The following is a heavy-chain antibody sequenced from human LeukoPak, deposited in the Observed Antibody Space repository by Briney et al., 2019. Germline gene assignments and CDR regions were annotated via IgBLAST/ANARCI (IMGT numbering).Heavy chain of an antibody. CDR2: IYSAGGT. CDR1: GFTVSSNY. CDR3: ARFLGRITISGVVPYGMDV. Sequence: GGSLRLSCAASGFTVSSNYMTWVRQAPGKGLEWVSLIYSAGGTYYTDSVKGRFTISRPSSKNTLYLQMNSLRGEDTAVYYCARFLGRITISGVVPYGMDVWGQGTTVTVSS. V-gene: IGHV3-53*04. J-gene: IGHJ6*02. D-gene: IGHD3-3*01.